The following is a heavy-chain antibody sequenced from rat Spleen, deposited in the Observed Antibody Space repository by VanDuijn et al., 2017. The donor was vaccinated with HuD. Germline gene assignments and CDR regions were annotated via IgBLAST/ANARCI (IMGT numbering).Heavy chain of an antibody. D-gene: IGHD1-2*01. V-gene: IGHV5-35*01. CDR1: GFTFSNYA. CDR3: ARTGITIVAIPRYWYFDF. Sequence: EVQLVESGGGLVQPGRSLKLSCEASGFTFSNYAMAWVRQAPGKGLEWVATINPDGSSTYYPDTVKGRFVISKDNAKNTGYLQMNNLRSEDTAMYYCARTGITIVAIPRYWYFDFWGPGTMVTVSS. CDR2: INPDGSST. J-gene: IGHJ1*01.